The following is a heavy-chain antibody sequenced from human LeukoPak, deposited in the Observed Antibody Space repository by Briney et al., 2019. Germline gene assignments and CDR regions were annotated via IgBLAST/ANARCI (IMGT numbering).Heavy chain of an antibody. CDR3: ARNNRGSFVSYGGNSGGLGY. CDR1: GYTFTSYD. D-gene: IGHD4-23*01. CDR2: MNPNSGNT. J-gene: IGHJ4*02. Sequence: ASVKVSCKASGYTFTSYDINWVRQATGQGLEWMGWMNPNSGNTGYAQKFQGRVTITRNTSISTAYMELSSLRSEDTAVYYCARNNRGSFVSYGGNSGGLGYWGQGTLVTVSS. V-gene: IGHV1-8*03.